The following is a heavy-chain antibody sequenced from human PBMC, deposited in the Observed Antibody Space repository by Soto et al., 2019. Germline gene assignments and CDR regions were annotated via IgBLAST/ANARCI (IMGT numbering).Heavy chain of an antibody. J-gene: IGHJ6*02. V-gene: IGHV5-10-1*01. Sequence: GASQTISCKRSGYIYTNYLISSLRQIPGKGLEWMGRIDPTKSYTSYNPSFQGHVTISTDRSISTAYLQWSSLKASDTAIYYCGRIPWGGKRTMDVWGQGTAVTVSS. CDR1: GYIYTNYL. D-gene: IGHD3-16*01. CDR2: IDPTKSYT. CDR3: GRIPWGGKRTMDV.